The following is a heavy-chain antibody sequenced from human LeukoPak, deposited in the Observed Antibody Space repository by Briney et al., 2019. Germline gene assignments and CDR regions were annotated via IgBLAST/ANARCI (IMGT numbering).Heavy chain of an antibody. J-gene: IGHJ4*01. CDR2: INPNSGVT. D-gene: IGHD2-15*01. CDR3: TTDHCGGGACYPYSFDY. CDR1: GYTFTDYY. Sequence: ASVPVSCQASGYTFTDYYMYWVRQAPGQGLEWMGWINPNSGVTNYAQKFQGRVTMTRDTSISTAYMELSRLRSDDTAMYYCTTDHCGGGACYPYSFDYWGHGNLVSVSS. V-gene: IGHV1-2*02.